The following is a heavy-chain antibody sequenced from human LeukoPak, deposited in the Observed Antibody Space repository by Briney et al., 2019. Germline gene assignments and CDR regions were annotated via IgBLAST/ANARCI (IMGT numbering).Heavy chain of an antibody. CDR3: ARDTGLERLGPQFDF. CDR2: IHSSGNT. J-gene: IGHJ4*02. V-gene: IGHV4-4*07. D-gene: IGHD1-1*01. Sequence: KSSGTLSLTCTVSGGSIITNYWNWIRQPDGKGLEWIGRIHSSGNTNSNPSLRSRISMSVDTSKNQFSLKLSSVTAADSAVYYCARDTGLERLGPQFDFWGQGALVTVSS. CDR1: GGSIITNY.